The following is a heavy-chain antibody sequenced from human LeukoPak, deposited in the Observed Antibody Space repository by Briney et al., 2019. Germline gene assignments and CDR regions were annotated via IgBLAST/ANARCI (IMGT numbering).Heavy chain of an antibody. Sequence: GGSLRLSCAAFGFTFSSYSMNWVRQAPGKGLEWVSSISSSSSYIYYADSVKGRFTISRDNAKNSLYLQMNSLRAEDTAVSYCARETGLRWLRRENAFDIWGQGTMVTVSS. CDR1: GFTFSSYS. CDR3: ARETGLRWLRRENAFDI. D-gene: IGHD5-12*01. CDR2: ISSSSSYI. V-gene: IGHV3-21*01. J-gene: IGHJ3*02.